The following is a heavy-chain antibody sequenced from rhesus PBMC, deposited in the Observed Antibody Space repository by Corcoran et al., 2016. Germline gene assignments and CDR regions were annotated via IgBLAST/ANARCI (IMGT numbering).Heavy chain of an antibody. J-gene: IGHJ1*01. D-gene: IGHD6-13*01. CDR2: INTGGGSK. CDR3: ARDRRYSSWSFEF. Sequence: EVQLVESGGGLVQPGGSLRLSCTGSGFTFGSYYMYWVRQAPGKGLEWVSAINTGGGSKWYTDSVKGRFTISKENAKNTLYLQMDSLRAEDTAVYYCARDRRYSSWSFEFWGQGALVTVSS. V-gene: IGHV3-8*01. CDR1: GFTFGSYY.